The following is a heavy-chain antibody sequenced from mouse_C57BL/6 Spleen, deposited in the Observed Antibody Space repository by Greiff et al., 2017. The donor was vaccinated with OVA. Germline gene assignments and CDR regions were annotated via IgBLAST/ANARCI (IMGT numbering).Heavy chain of an antibody. CDR1: GYTFTSYW. Sequence: QVQLQQPGAELVRPGSSVKLSCKASGYTFTSYWMHWVKQRPIQGLEWIGNIDPSDSETHYNQKFKDKATLTVDKSSSTAYMQLSSLTAEDSAVYCGARGRGYGQYYFDDWGQGTTLTVSS. V-gene: IGHV1-52*01. J-gene: IGHJ2*01. D-gene: IGHD1-1*01. CDR3: ARGRGYGQYYFDD. CDR2: IDPSDSET.